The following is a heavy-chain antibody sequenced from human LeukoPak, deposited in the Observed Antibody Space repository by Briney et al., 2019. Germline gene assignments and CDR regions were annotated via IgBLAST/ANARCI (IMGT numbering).Heavy chain of an antibody. CDR2: IYYSGST. Sequence: SETLSLTCTVSGVSISSGGYYWSWIRQHPGKGLEWIGYIYYSGSTYYNPSLKSRVTISVDTSKNQFSLKLSSVTAADTAVYYCARGSLPSSSWWDYYYYYGMDVWGQGTTVTVSS. J-gene: IGHJ6*02. V-gene: IGHV4-31*03. CDR1: GVSISSGGYY. CDR3: ARGSLPSSSWWDYYYYYGMDV. D-gene: IGHD6-13*01.